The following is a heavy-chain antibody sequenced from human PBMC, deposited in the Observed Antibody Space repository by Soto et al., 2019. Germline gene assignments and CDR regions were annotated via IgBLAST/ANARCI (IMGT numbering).Heavy chain of an antibody. CDR1: GFTFSYYS. CDR2: INSGSSTI. V-gene: IGHV3-48*02. CDR3: ATVLSVGVIIKPFDD. D-gene: IGHD3-22*01. J-gene: IGHJ4*02. Sequence: EVQLVEAGGGLVQPGGSLRLSCKASGFTFSYYSLNWVRQGPGKGLEWIAHINSGSSTINYADSVRSRFTISRDDAKDSLYLQRNSLRDEDRASYDGATVLSVGVIIKPFDDWGQGTMVTVSS.